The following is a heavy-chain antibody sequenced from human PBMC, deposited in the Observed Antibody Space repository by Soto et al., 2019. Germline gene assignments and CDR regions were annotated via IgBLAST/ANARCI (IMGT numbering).Heavy chain of an antibody. CDR2: ISSSGSTI. V-gene: IGHV3-11*01. J-gene: IGHJ3*02. CDR1: GFTFSDYY. Sequence: GGSLRLSCAASGFTFSDYYMSWIRQAPGKGLEWVSYISSSGSTIYYADSVKGRFTISRDNAKNSLYLQMNSLRAEDTAVYYCARDNRIQLWFAAFDIWGQGTMVTVSS. CDR3: ARDNRIQLWFAAFDI. D-gene: IGHD5-18*01.